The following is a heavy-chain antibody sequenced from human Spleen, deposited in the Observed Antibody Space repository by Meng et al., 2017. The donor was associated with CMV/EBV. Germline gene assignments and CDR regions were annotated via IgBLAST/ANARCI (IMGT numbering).Heavy chain of an antibody. V-gene: IGHV1-8*01. D-gene: IGHD2-15*01. CDR3: ARGPPTSGFDY. J-gene: IGHJ4*02. CDR1: GYTFTNYD. CDR2: MNPNSDNT. Sequence: ASVKVSCKASGYTFTNYDINWVRQATGQGLGWMGWMNPNSDNTGYTQKFQGRVTMTTNTSTSTVYMELSSLTTADTAVYYCARGPPTSGFDYWGRGTLVTVSS.